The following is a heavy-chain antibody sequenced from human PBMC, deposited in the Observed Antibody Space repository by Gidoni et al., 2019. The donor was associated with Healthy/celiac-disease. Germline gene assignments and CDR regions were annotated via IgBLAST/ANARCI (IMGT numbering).Heavy chain of an antibody. Sequence: QVQLQESGPGLVKPSQTLSLPCPVSGCSISSGGYYWSWIRQHPGKGLEWIGYIYYSGSTYYNPSLKSRVTISVDTSKNKFSRKLSSVTAADTAVYYCARDLASYGDLGYWGQGTLVTVSS. V-gene: IGHV4-31*03. CDR3: ARDLASYGDLGY. J-gene: IGHJ4*02. CDR1: GCSISSGGYY. D-gene: IGHD4-17*01. CDR2: IYYSGST.